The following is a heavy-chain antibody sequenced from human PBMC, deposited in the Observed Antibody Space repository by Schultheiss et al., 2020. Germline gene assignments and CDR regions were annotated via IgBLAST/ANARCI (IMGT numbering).Heavy chain of an antibody. D-gene: IGHD3-22*01. Sequence: GESLRLSCAASGFTFSDYYMSWIRQAPGKGLEWVSYISSSGSTIYYADSVKGRFTISRDNAKNSLYLQMNSLRAEDTAVYYCARGTYYYDSSGYFDYWGQGTLVTGSS. CDR1: GFTFSDYY. CDR3: ARGTYYYDSSGYFDY. J-gene: IGHJ4*02. V-gene: IGHV3-11*01. CDR2: ISSSGSTI.